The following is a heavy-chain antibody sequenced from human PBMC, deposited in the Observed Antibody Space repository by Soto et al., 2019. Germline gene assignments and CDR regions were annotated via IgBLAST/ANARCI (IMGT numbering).Heavy chain of an antibody. V-gene: IGHV4-39*01. Sequence: QLQLQESGPGLVKPSETLSLTCTVSGDSISSSSYHWGWIRQPPGKGLEWVGSMYHRGNTYHNPSLKSRVALSVHSSNTHVPPNLRSVSAADPAVYYCARHREPTGPNFWGKGTLSTVSS. CDR2: MYHRGNT. D-gene: IGHD1-1*01. CDR1: GDSISSSSYH. CDR3: ARHREPTGPNF. J-gene: IGHJ4*02.